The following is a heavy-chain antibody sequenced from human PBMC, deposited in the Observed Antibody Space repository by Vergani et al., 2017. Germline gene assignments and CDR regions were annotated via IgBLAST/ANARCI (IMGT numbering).Heavy chain of an antibody. CDR1: GYTFTSYY. V-gene: IGHV1-46*01. J-gene: IGHJ5*02. CDR3: ARDSRYCRSTSCYVVRDWFDP. CDR2: INPSGGST. D-gene: IGHD2-2*01. Sequence: QVQLVQSGAEVKKPGASVKVSCKASGYTFTSYYMHWVRQAPGQGLEWMGIINPSGGSTSYAQKFQGRVTMTRDTSTSTVYMELSSLRSENTAVYYCARDSRYCRSTSCYVVRDWFDPWGQGTLVTVSS.